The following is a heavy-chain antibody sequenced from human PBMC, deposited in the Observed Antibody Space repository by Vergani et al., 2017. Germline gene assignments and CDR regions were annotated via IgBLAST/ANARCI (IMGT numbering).Heavy chain of an antibody. CDR1: GFTFDDYT. J-gene: IGHJ4*02. Sequence: EVQLVESGGGLVQPGRSLRLSCAASGFTFDDYTMHWVRQAPGKGLEWVSLISWDGGSTYYADSVKGRFTISRDNSKNTLYLQMNSLRAEDTAVYYCAKDGVVVPAAMGGADYWGQGTLVTVSS. CDR3: AKDGVVVPAAMGGADY. D-gene: IGHD2-2*01. CDR2: ISWDGGST. V-gene: IGHV3-43*01.